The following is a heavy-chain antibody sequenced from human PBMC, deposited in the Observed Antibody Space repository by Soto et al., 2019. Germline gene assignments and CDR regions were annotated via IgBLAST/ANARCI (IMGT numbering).Heavy chain of an antibody. Sequence: GSSVKVSGRASCYAVTGYGISCVLQAHGQWLEWMGWISAYNGNTNYAQKLQVRVTMTTDTYTSTAYMELRSLRSDDTAVYYCARVGISFVGATTGAFDIWGKGTMVTVSS. CDR1: CYAVTGYG. D-gene: IGHD1-26*01. CDR2: ISAYNGNT. V-gene: IGHV1-18*01. J-gene: IGHJ3*02. CDR3: ARVGISFVGATTGAFDI.